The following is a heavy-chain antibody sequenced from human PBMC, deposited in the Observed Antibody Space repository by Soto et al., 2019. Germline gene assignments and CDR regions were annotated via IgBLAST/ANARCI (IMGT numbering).Heavy chain of an antibody. D-gene: IGHD3-22*01. J-gene: IGHJ6*02. Sequence: PSETLSLTCTVSGGSISSCYWSWIRQPAGKGLEWIGRIYTSGSTNYNPSLKSRVTMSVDTSKNQFSLKLSSVTAADTAVYYCARTYYYDSSGLRSYGMDVWGQGTTVTVSS. CDR1: GGSISSCY. CDR3: ARTYYYDSSGLRSYGMDV. V-gene: IGHV4-4*07. CDR2: IYTSGST.